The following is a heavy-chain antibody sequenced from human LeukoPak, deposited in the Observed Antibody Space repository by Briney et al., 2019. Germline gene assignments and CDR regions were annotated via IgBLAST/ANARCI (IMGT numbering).Heavy chain of an antibody. Sequence: GASVKVSRKASGYTFTGYYMHWVRQAPGQGLEWMGWINPNSGGTNYAQKFQGRVTMTRDTSISTAYMELSRLRSDDTAVYYCASIVDTAMESFDYWGQGTLVTVSS. J-gene: IGHJ4*02. D-gene: IGHD5-18*01. CDR3: ASIVDTAMESFDY. V-gene: IGHV1-2*02. CDR2: INPNSGGT. CDR1: GYTFTGYY.